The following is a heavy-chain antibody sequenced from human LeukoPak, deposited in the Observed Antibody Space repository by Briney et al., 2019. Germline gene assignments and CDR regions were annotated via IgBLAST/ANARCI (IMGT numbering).Heavy chain of an antibody. Sequence: SETLSLTCNVSGSSISGYYWSWIRQPPGKGLEWIGYVYDSGNTNYNPSLRSRVTISVDTSKDQSSLKLSSVTAADTAVYYCARGDSHLHSSGYYYYWGQGTLVTVSS. J-gene: IGHJ4*02. CDR1: GSSISGYY. V-gene: IGHV4-59*01. CDR2: VYDSGNT. D-gene: IGHD3-22*01. CDR3: ARGDSHLHSSGYYYY.